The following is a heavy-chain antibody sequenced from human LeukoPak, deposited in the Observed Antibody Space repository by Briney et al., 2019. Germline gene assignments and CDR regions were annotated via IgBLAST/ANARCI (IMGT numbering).Heavy chain of an antibody. Sequence: ASVKVSCKASGYTFTDYYMRWVRQAPRQGLEWMGWINPKNGGTNYAQKFHGRVTMTRDTSISTVYMELSGLTSDDTAAYYCARDLEFNVPYSTGHSHWGQGTLVTVSS. CDR3: ARDLEFNVPYSTGHSH. CDR2: INPKNGGT. CDR1: GYTFTDYY. V-gene: IGHV1-2*02. D-gene: IGHD3-22*01. J-gene: IGHJ4*02.